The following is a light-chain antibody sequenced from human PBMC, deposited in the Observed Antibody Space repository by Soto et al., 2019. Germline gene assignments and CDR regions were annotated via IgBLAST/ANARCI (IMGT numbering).Light chain of an antibody. CDR3: CSYAGSSTYV. Sequence: QSVLTQPASVSGSPGQSITISCTGTSSDVGSYNLVSWYQQYPGTAPKLMIYEGSKRPSGVSNRFSGSKSGNTASLTISGLQAEDEADYYCCSYAGSSTYVFGTWTKVTV. CDR1: SSDVGSYNL. CDR2: EGS. J-gene: IGLJ1*01. V-gene: IGLV2-23*01.